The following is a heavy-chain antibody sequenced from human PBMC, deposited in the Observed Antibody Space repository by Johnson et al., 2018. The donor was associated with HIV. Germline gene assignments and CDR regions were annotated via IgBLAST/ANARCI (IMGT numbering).Heavy chain of an antibody. CDR3: ARGYNSAFDI. D-gene: IGHD1-1*01. CDR2: IKQDGSEK. V-gene: IGHV3-7*02. CDR1: GFTFSSYW. J-gene: IGHJ3*02. Sequence: VQLVESGGGVVQPGRSLRLSCAASGFTFSSYWMSWVRQAPGKGLEWVANIKQDGSEKYYVDSVKGRFTISRDNAKSSLFLQMNSLRADDTAVYYCARGYNSAFDIWGQGTMVTVSS.